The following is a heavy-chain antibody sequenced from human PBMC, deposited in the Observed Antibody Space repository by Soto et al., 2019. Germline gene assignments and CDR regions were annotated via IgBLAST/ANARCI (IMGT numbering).Heavy chain of an antibody. CDR1: GFNVNSYT. CDR2: TSPDGVNE. D-gene: IGHD6-19*01. Sequence: VQLVESGGGVVQPGGSLRLSCAASGFNVNSYTMYWVRQAPGKGLEWVASTSPDGVNEYYADSAKGRFTIFRDISKNTLFVEMNSLRAEDSAMYFCARERSLAVSAPWYWGQGTLVTVSS. CDR3: ARERSLAVSAPWY. V-gene: IGHV3-30-3*01. J-gene: IGHJ4*02.